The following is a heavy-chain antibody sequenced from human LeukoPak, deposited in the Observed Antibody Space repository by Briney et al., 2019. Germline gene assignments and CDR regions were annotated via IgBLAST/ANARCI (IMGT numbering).Heavy chain of an antibody. CDR2: INPSGGST. V-gene: IGHV1-2*02. CDR1: GYTFTSYY. J-gene: IGHJ6*03. Sequence: ASVKVSCKASGYTFTSYYMHWVRQAPGQGLEWMGIINPSGGSTNYAQKFQGRVTMTRDTSISTAYMELSRPRSDDTAVYYCARDGNKRAYYDILTGYSPLNYYYYMDVWGKGITVTVSS. D-gene: IGHD3-9*01. CDR3: ARDGNKRAYYDILTGYSPLNYYYYMDV.